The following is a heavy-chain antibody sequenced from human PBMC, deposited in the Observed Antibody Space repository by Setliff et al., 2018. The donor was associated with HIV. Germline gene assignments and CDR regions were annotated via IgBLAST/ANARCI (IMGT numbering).Heavy chain of an antibody. Sequence: VKVSCKASGYTFNNYGISWVRQAPGQGLEWMGWINTHSGYTNYAQNVQGRVTVTMDTSTSTAYMELRSLKSDDTAVYYCARPGGSYGDYGWYLRFWGQGTLVTVSS. CDR2: INTHSGYT. CDR3: ARPGGSYGDYGWYLRF. J-gene: IGHJ4*02. D-gene: IGHD4-17*01. CDR1: GYTFNNYG. V-gene: IGHV1-18*01.